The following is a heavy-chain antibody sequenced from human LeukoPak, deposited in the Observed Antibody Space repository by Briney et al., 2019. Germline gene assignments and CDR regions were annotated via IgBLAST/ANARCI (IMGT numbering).Heavy chain of an antibody. J-gene: IGHJ4*02. CDR1: GFTFSSCA. Sequence: PGGSLRLSCAAPGFTFSSCAMSWVRQAPGKGLEWVSAISGSGGSTYYADSVKGRFTISRDNSKNTLYLQMNSLRAEDTAVYYCAKVGSIVVVPAANFDYWGQGTLVTVSS. V-gene: IGHV3-23*01. CDR2: ISGSGGST. D-gene: IGHD2-2*01. CDR3: AKVGSIVVVPAANFDY.